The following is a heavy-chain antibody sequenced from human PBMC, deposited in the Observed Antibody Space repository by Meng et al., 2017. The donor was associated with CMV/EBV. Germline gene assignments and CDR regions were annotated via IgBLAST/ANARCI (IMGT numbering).Heavy chain of an antibody. CDR2: IKPDGSEK. CDR1: GFSFSSYW. J-gene: IGHJ4*02. Sequence: GSLKISCAASGFSFSSYWMSWVRQAPGKGLEWVANIKPDGSEKYSVDSVKGRFTVSRDNAKNSLDLQMNSLRAEDTAVYYCARDLYCSSISCYTGDYFDYWGRGTLVTVSS. CDR3: ARDLYCSSISCYTGDYFDY. D-gene: IGHD2-2*01. V-gene: IGHV3-7*01.